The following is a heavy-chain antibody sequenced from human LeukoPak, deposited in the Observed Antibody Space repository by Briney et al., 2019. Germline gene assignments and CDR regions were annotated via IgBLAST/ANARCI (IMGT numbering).Heavy chain of an antibody. CDR3: AREPYSSGLDY. CDR2: ISSSGSTI. V-gene: IGHV3-48*03. CDR1: GFTFSSYE. J-gene: IGHJ4*02. D-gene: IGHD6-19*01. Sequence: GGSLRLSCAASGFTFSSYEMNWVRQAPGKGLEWVSYISSSGSTIYYADSVKGRFTISRDNAKYSLYLQMNSLRAEDTAVYYCAREPYSSGLDYWGQGTLVTVSS.